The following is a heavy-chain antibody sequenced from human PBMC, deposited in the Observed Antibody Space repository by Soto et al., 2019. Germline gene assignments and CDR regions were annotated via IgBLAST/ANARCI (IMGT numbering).Heavy chain of an antibody. D-gene: IGHD6-13*01. Sequence: GGSLRLSCAASWFTVSSNYMSWVRQAPGKGLEWVSVIYSGGSTYYADSVKGRFTISRDNPKNTLYLQMNSLRAEDTAVYYCARSSNSIAAAGTGFDYWGQGTLVTVSS. CDR3: ARSSNSIAAAGTGFDY. CDR1: WFTVSSNY. CDR2: IYSGGST. J-gene: IGHJ4*02. V-gene: IGHV3-53*01.